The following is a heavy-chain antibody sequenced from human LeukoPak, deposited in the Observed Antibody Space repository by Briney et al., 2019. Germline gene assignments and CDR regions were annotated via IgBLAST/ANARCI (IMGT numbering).Heavy chain of an antibody. CDR2: MNPNSGNT. CDR1: GYTFTSYD. V-gene: IGHV1-8*01. J-gene: IGHJ6*03. D-gene: IGHD6-13*01. CDR3: ARARIAAAGYYMDV. Sequence: ASVKVSCKASGYTFTSYDINWVRQATGQGLEWMGWMNPNSGNTGYAQKFRGRVTMTRNTSISTAYMELSSLRSEDTAVYYCARARIAAAGYYMDVWGKGTTVTVSS.